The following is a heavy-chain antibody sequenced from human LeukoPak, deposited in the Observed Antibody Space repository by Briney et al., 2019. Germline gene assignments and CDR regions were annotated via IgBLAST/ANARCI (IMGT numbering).Heavy chain of an antibody. CDR1: GFTFSSYG. J-gene: IGHJ1*01. D-gene: IGHD6-19*01. V-gene: IGHV3-30*18. Sequence: GGSLRLSCAASGFTFSSYGMHWVRQAPGKGLEWVAVISYDGSNKYYADSVKGRFTVSRDNSKNTLYLQMNSLRAEDTAVYYCAKDPSIAVAGPEYFQHWGQGTLVTVSS. CDR2: ISYDGSNK. CDR3: AKDPSIAVAGPEYFQH.